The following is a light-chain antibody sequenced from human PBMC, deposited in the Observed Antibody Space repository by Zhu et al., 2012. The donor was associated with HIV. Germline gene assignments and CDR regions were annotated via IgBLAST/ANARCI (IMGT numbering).Light chain of an antibody. V-gene: IGKV3-20*01. Sequence: EIVLTQSPGALSLSPGGSATLSCRASQSLSSSYLAWYQHKPGQAPRLLIYGISSRATGIPDRFSGSGSGTDFTLTISRLEPEDFAVYYCQQCGGSPPYTFGQGTNLEIK. CDR2: GIS. CDR3: QQCGGSPPYT. CDR1: QSLSSSY. J-gene: IGKJ2*01.